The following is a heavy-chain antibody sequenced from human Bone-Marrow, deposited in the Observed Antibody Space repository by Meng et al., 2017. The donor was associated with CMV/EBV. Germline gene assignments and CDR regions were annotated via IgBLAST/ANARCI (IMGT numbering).Heavy chain of an antibody. Sequence: GGSLRLSCAASGFTFDDYAMHWVRQAPGKGLEWVSYISSSGSTIYYADSVKGRFTISRDNAKNSLYLQMNSLKTEDTAVYYCTSLPGSRTTVTDYWGQGKLVNFPS. D-gene: IGHD4-11*01. J-gene: IGHJ4*02. CDR1: GFTFDDYA. CDR3: TSLPGSRTTVTDY. CDR2: ISSSGSTI. V-gene: IGHV3-48*03.